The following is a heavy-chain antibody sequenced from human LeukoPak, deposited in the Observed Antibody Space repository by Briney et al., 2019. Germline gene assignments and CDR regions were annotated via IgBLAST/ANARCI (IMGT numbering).Heavy chain of an antibody. CDR2: IRGGGAGA. J-gene: IGHJ3*01. CDR3: AKCAQSYGNDAFDL. V-gene: IGHV3-23*01. Sequence: GGSLRLSCAASEFTFGNFAMSWVRQAPGKGLEWVSYIRGGGAGALYADSVKGRFTVSRDNSRSTLYLQMNSLRVEDTAVYYCAKCAQSYGNDAFDLWGPGTMVTVSS. CDR1: EFTFGNFA. D-gene: IGHD3-16*01.